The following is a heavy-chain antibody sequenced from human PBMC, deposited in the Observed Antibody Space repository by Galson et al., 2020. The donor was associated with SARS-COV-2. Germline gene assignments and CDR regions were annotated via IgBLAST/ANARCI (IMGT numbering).Heavy chain of an antibody. CDR2: IDWDNDK. CDR1: GFSLRTSGMC. J-gene: IGHJ4*02. V-gene: IGHV2-70*11. Sequence: SGPTPVKPTQTLTLTCTFSGFSLRTSGMCMSWIRQPPGKALEWLARIDWDNDKHYTTSLKTRLTISKDTSKNQVVLTMTNMDPVDTATYYCARITRLRDGYSYFDYWGQGALVTVSS. D-gene: IGHD4-4*01. CDR3: ARITRLRDGYSYFDY.